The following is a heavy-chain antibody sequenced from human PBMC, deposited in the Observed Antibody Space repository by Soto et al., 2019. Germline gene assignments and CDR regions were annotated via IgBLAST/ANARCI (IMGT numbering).Heavy chain of an antibody. D-gene: IGHD5-12*01. J-gene: IGHJ3*01. V-gene: IGHV4-59*08. Sequence: SETLSLTCTVSGGSISSYVWSWIRQPPGKELEWIGYISDSGSTNYNPSLKSRVTISVDTSKNQFSLELSSVTAADTAVYYCARGQFPLVAAAFDFWGQGTMVTVSS. CDR3: ARGQFPLVAAAFDF. CDR1: GGSISSYV. CDR2: ISDSGST.